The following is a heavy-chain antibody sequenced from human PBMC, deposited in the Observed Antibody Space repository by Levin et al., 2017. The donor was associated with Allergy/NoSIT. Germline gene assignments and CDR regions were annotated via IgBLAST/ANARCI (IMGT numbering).Heavy chain of an antibody. CDR2: ISAYTGNT. D-gene: IGHD2-2*01. J-gene: IGHJ5*02. Sequence: GESLKISCKASGYTFTNYGISWVRQAPGQGLEWMGWISAYTGNTNYAQKFQGRVTMTTDTSTSSAYMELRSLRSYDTAVYYCARVGFMGHCSSISCPNPPFDPWGQGTLATVSS. CDR1: GYTFTNYG. V-gene: IGHV1-18*01. CDR3: ARVGFMGHCSSISCPNPPFDP.